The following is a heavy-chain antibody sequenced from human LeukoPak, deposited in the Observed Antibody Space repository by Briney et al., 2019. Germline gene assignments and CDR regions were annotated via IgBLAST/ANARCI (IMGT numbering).Heavy chain of an antibody. J-gene: IGHJ4*02. V-gene: IGHV3-21*01. Sequence: AGGSLRLSCAASGFTFSSYSMNWVRQAPGKGLEWVSSISSSSTYIYYADSLKGRFAIPRDNAKNSVYLQMNSLRVEDTAVYFCAKADGDKPFDHWGQGTLVTVSS. CDR3: AKADGDKPFDH. CDR2: ISSSSTYI. CDR1: GFTFSSYS. D-gene: IGHD4-17*01.